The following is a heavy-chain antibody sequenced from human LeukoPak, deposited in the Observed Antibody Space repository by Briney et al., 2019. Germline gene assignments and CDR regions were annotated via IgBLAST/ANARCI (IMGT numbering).Heavy chain of an antibody. D-gene: IGHD2-15*01. J-gene: IGHJ4*02. CDR2: VFYSGST. Sequence: PSETLSLTCTVSGGSISSGGYYWSWIRQPPGKTLEWIGYVFYSGSTNNSPSLKSRVTISVDASKNQVSLRLTSVTAADTAVYYCARQYCLGNNCYADYWGQGTLVTVSS. CDR1: GGSISSGGYY. CDR3: ARQYCLGNNCYADY. V-gene: IGHV4-61*08.